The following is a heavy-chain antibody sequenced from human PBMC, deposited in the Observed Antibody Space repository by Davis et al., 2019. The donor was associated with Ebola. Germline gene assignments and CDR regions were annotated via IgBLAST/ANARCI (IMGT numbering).Heavy chain of an antibody. CDR1: SFTFSSYW. CDR2: IKQDGSEK. V-gene: IGHV3-7*03. D-gene: IGHD6-19*01. CDR3: ASYVAVAGFIY. J-gene: IGHJ4*02. Sequence: GASLKISCAASSFTFSSYWMSWVRQAPGKGLEWVANIKQDGSEKYSVDSVKGRFTISRDNAKNSLYLQMNSLRAEDTAVYYCASYVAVAGFIYWGQGTLVTVSS.